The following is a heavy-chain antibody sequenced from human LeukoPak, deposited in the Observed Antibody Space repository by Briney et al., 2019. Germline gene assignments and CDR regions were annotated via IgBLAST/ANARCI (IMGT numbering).Heavy chain of an antibody. Sequence: GGSLRLSCAASGFTFSSYSMNWVRQAPGKGLENVSAISGNGDRTYYASSVKGRFTISRDNSKSTLFLQMGSLRPEDMAVYYCARGSYCGGDCYPPAAFDTWGQGTMVTVSS. V-gene: IGHV3-64*01. CDR3: ARGSYCGGDCYPPAAFDT. CDR1: GFTFSSYS. CDR2: ISGNGDRT. J-gene: IGHJ3*02. D-gene: IGHD2-21*02.